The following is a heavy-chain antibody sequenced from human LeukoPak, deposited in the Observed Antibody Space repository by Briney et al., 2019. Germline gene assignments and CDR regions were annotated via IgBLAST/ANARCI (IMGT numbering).Heavy chain of an antibody. D-gene: IGHD1-26*01. Sequence: GGSLRLSCTASGFAFSVYAMSWLRQPPGKGLEWVSTINANSGTTSYAASVRGRFTISRDSSKNTLYLQMNTLGVEDTAVYYCARALVGATIGYFDFWGQGTLVTVSS. CDR3: ARALVGATIGYFDF. CDR1: GFAFSVYA. V-gene: IGHV3-23*01. J-gene: IGHJ4*02. CDR2: INANSGTT.